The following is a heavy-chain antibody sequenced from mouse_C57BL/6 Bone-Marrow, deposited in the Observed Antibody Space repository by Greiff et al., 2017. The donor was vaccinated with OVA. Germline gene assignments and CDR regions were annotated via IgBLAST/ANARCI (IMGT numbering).Heavy chain of an antibody. J-gene: IGHJ1*03. CDR3: AREGIYYGSSYGWYFDV. CDR2: IDPSDSYT. Sequence: VQLQQPGAELVKPGASVKLSCKASGYTFTSYWMQWVKQRPGQGLEWIGEIDPSDSYTNYNQKFKGKATLTVDTSSSTAYMQRSSLTSEDSAVYYCAREGIYYGSSYGWYFDVWGTGTTVTVSS. CDR1: GYTFTSYW. D-gene: IGHD1-1*01. V-gene: IGHV1-50*01.